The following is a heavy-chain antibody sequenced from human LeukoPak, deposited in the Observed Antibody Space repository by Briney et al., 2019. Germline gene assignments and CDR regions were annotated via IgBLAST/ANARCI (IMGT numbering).Heavy chain of an antibody. V-gene: IGHV4-30-4*08. D-gene: IGHD2-2*01. J-gene: IGHJ4*02. CDR1: GGSISSGYHY. CDR3: ARAGGYCSSTSCLDY. Sequence: SETLSLTCTVSGGSISSGYHYWGWIRQPPGKGLEWVGYIYYSGSTYYNPSVKSRVTISVETSKNPFSLKLSSVSAADTAVYYCARAGGYCSSTSCLDYWGQGTLVTVSS. CDR2: IYYSGST.